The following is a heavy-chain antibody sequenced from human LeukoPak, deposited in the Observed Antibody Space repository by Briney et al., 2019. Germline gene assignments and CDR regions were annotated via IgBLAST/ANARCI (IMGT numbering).Heavy chain of an antibody. Sequence: GGSLRLSCAASGFTFSRSAMHWVRQASGKGQEWVGRIRSKANNYATAYAASVKGRFTISRDDSKNTAYLQMNSLKTEDAAVYYCTRHALQDYYGSGTVNWFDPWGQGTLVTVSS. CDR3: TRHALQDYYGSGTVNWFDP. CDR2: IRSKANNYAT. CDR1: GFTFSRSA. J-gene: IGHJ5*02. D-gene: IGHD3-10*01. V-gene: IGHV3-73*01.